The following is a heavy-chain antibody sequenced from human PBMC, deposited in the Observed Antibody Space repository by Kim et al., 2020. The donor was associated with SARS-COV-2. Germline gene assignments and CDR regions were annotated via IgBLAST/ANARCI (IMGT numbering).Heavy chain of an antibody. CDR3: AKDVTRGFGESDV. J-gene: IGHJ6*02. CDR1: GFTFDDYA. V-gene: IGHV3-9*01. D-gene: IGHD3-10*01. CDR2: ISWNSGSI. Sequence: GGSLRLSCAASGFTFDDYAMHWVRQAPGKGLEWVSGISWNSGSIGYADSVKGRFTISRDNAKNSLYLQMNSLRAEDTALYYCAKDVTRGFGESDVWGQGTTVTVSS.